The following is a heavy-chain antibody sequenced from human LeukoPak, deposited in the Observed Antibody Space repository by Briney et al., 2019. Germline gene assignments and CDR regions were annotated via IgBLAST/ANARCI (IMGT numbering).Heavy chain of an antibody. D-gene: IGHD2-8*02. CDR3: AKSLRGTGLDAFDI. Sequence: GRSLRLSCAASGFTFSAYAMHWVGQAPAKGLAWVALISYDGSDKYYAGSVKGRFTLSRDTSKNTLYLQMNSLRADDTAVYYCAKSLRGTGLDAFDIWGQGTMVTVSS. J-gene: IGHJ3*02. CDR1: GFTFSAYA. CDR2: ISYDGSDK. V-gene: IGHV3-30*18.